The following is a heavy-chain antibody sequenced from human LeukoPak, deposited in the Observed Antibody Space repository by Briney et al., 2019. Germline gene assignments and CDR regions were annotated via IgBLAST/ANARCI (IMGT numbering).Heavy chain of an antibody. V-gene: IGHV4-59*01. J-gene: IGHJ3*02. CDR1: GGSISSYY. CDR2: ICYSGST. Sequence: SETLSLTCTVSGGSISSYYWSWIRQPPGKGLEWIGYICYSGSTNYNPSLKSRVTISVDTSKNQFSLKLSSVTAADTAVYYCARSLGDAFDIWGQGTMVTVSS. CDR3: ARSLGDAFDI.